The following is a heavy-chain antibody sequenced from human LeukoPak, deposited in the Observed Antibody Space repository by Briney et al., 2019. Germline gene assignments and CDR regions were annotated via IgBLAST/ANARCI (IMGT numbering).Heavy chain of an antibody. V-gene: IGHV1-69*01. Sequence: SVKVSCKAAGGTFSSYAISWVRHAPGQGLEWMGGIIPIFGTANYAQKFQGRVTITADESTSTAYMELSSLRSEDTAVYYCARDNGAATQTYDMGVRGQGTTVTVSS. CDR1: GGTFSSYA. J-gene: IGHJ6*02. CDR2: IIPIFGTA. CDR3: ARDNGAATQTYDMGV. D-gene: IGHD6-25*01.